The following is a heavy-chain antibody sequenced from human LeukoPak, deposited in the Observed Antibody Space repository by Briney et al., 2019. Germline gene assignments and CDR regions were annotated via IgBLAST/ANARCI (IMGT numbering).Heavy chain of an antibody. CDR3: ARHFGGEIVVVPAAPPGTDYFDY. Sequence: SETLSLTCTVSGGSISSSSYYWGWIRQPPGKGLEWIGSIYYSGSTYYNPSLKSRVTISVDTSKNQFSLKLSSVTAADTPVYYCARHFGGEIVVVPAAPPGTDYFDYWGQGTLVTVSS. CDR1: GGSISSSSYY. J-gene: IGHJ4*02. CDR2: IYYSGST. V-gene: IGHV4-39*01. D-gene: IGHD2-2*01.